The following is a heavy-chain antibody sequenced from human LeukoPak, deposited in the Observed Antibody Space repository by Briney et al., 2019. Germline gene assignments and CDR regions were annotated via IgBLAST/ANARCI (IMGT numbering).Heavy chain of an antibody. J-gene: IGHJ4*02. D-gene: IGHD1-1*01. Sequence: SETLSLTCAVYGGSFSGYYWSWLRQPPGKGLEWIGEINHSGSTNYNPSLKSRVTISVDTSKNQFSLKLSSVTAADTAVYYCAGNLYNWNDGSRTNFDYWGQGTLVTVSS. CDR1: GGSFSGYY. V-gene: IGHV4-34*01. CDR2: INHSGST. CDR3: AGNLYNWNDGSRTNFDY.